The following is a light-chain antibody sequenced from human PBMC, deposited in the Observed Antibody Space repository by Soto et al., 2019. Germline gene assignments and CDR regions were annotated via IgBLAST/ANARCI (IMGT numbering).Light chain of an antibody. CDR1: SRDVGGYKY. CDR3: CSTAGGFTWV. CDR2: DAD. Sequence: QSALTQPRSGSGSPGQSVSISCTGASRDVGGYKYVSWYQHHPGKAPKLIIWDADKRPSGVPDRFSGSKSGNTASLTISGLQAEDEADYYCCSTAGGFTWVFGGGTKLTVL. V-gene: IGLV2-11*01. J-gene: IGLJ3*02.